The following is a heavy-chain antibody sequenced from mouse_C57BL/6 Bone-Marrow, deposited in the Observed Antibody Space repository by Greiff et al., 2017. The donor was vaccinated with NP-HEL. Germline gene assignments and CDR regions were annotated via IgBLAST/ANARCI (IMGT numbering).Heavy chain of an antibody. V-gene: IGHV2-6*02. CDR3: ARNVSYYTSKGCTSARDY. J-gene: IGHJ4*01. D-gene: IGHD1-1*01. CDR2: IGSDGST. CDR1: GFSFTSYG. Sequence: QVQLQQSGPGLVAPSQRLSITCTVSGFSFTSYGVHWVRQPPGKGLEWLVVIGSDGSTTYNSDLKYRLSISQDNSKSHVFLNMNSLQTADKDMDYRARNVSYYTSKGCTSARDYWGQGASGTVSS.